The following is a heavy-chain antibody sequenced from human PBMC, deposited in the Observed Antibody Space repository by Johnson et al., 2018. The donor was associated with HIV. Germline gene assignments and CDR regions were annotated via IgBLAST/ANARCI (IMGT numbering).Heavy chain of an antibody. CDR1: AFTVSSYY. CDR2: IFSGGDT. V-gene: IGHV3-66*01. Sequence: VQLVESGGGLVQPGGSLRLSCAASAFTVSSYYMTWVRQPPGKGLEWVSVIFSGGDTYYAESVKGRFTISRDNSKNTLYLQMNSLRAEDTAVYYCARACRDGYTCDVFDIWGQGTMVTVSS. D-gene: IGHD5-24*01. J-gene: IGHJ3*02. CDR3: ARACRDGYTCDVFDI.